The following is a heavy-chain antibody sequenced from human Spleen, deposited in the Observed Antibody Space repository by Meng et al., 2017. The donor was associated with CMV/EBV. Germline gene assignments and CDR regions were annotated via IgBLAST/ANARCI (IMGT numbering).Heavy chain of an antibody. Sequence: SGPTLVKPTQTLTLTCTFSGFSLSAGGVGVGWIRQHPGKALEWLALIYWNDAKRYNPSLKNRLTITKDTSENQVVLRMTDMDPLDTATYYCAHRISTVWFDPWGQGILVTVSS. V-gene: IGHV2-5*01. CDR2: IYWNDAK. J-gene: IGHJ5*02. CDR1: GFSLSAGGVG. D-gene: IGHD2-2*01. CDR3: AHRISTVWFDP.